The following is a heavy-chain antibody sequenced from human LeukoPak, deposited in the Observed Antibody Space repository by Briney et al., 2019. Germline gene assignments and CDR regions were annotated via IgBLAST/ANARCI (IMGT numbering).Heavy chain of an antibody. V-gene: IGHV3-23*01. CDR2: ISGSGGST. J-gene: IGHJ4*02. D-gene: IGHD3-22*01. Sequence: GGSLRLSCAASGFTFSSYAMSWVRQAPGKGLERVSAISGSGGSTYYADSVKGRFTISRDNSKNTLYLQMNSLRAEDTAVYYCAKALEYYYDNHDYWGQGTLVTVSS. CDR1: GFTFSSYA. CDR3: AKALEYYYDNHDY.